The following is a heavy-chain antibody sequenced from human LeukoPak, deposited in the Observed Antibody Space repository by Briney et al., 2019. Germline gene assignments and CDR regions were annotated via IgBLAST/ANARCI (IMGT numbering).Heavy chain of an antibody. D-gene: IGHD3-22*01. V-gene: IGHV3-23*01. CDR1: GFTFSSYV. J-gene: IGHJ6*02. CDR2: ISGSGGST. Sequence: GGSLRLSCAASGFTFSSYVMSWVRHAPGKGLEWVSAISGSGGSTYYADSVKGRFTISRDNSKNTLYLQMNSLRAEDTAVYYCAKDIDSRGYYGMDVWGQGTTVTVSS. CDR3: AKDIDSRGYYGMDV.